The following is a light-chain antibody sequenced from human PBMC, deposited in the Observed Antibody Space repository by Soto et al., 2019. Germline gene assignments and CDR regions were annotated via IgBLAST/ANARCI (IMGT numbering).Light chain of an antibody. CDR1: QSVSSSY. CDR2: GAS. V-gene: IGKV3-20*01. J-gene: IGKJ1*01. CDR3: QEYGSSRT. Sequence: EIVLTQSPGTLSLSPGERATLSCRASQSVSSSYLAWYQQKPGQAPRLLIYGASSRATDIPDRFSGSGSGTDFTLTISRLEPEDFAVYYCQEYGSSRTFGQETKVEIK.